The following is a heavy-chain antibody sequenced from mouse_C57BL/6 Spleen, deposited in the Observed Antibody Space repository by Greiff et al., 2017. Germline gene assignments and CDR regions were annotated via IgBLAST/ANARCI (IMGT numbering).Heavy chain of an antibody. D-gene: IGHD6-1*01. CDR2: INPSTGGT. CDR3: ARGQLLEGFAY. V-gene: IGHV1-42*01. J-gene: IGHJ3*01. CDR1: GYSFTGYY. Sequence: VQLQQSGPELVKPGASVKISCKASGYSFTGYYMNWVKQSPEKSLEWIGEINPSTGGTTYNQKFKAKATLTVDKSYSTAYMQLKSLTSEDSAVYYCARGQLLEGFAYWGQGTLVTVSA.